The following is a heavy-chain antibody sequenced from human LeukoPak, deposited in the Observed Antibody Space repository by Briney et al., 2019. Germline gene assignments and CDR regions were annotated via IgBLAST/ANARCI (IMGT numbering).Heavy chain of an antibody. D-gene: IGHD3-9*01. CDR3: AIGPVNYDILTGYYREPHFDY. V-gene: IGHV1-2*02. CDR2: INPNSGGT. Sequence: ASVKVSCKASGYTFTGYYMHWVRQAPGQGLEWMGWINPNSGGTNYAQKFQGRVTMTRDTSISTAYMELSRLRSDDTAVYYCAIGPVNYDILTGYYREPHFDYWGQGTLVTVSS. CDR1: GYTFTGYY. J-gene: IGHJ4*02.